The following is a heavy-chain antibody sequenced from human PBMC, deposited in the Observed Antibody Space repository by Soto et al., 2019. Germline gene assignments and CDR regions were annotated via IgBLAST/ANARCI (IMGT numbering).Heavy chain of an antibody. Sequence: PGGSLRLSCAASGFTFSTYVMNWVRQAPGKGLEWVSSISSTSSHIYYADSVKGQFAISRDNAKNSLSLQMNSLRAEDTAVYYCARDRSSGSYQDYWGQGTLVTV. J-gene: IGHJ4*02. CDR2: ISSTSSHI. V-gene: IGHV3-21*01. CDR3: ARDRSSGSYQDY. D-gene: IGHD3-10*01. CDR1: GFTFSTYV.